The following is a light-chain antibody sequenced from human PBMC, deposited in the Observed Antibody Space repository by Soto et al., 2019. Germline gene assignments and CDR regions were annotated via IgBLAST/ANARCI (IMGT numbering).Light chain of an antibody. Sequence: DIQMTQSPSSVSASVGDRVTITCRASQGISIWLAWYQHKPGKAPKLLIYAASSLKTGVPSRFSGSGSGREFTLTISSLQPDDFATYYCQQYNSYPITFGQGTRLEIK. J-gene: IGKJ5*01. V-gene: IGKV1D-16*01. CDR3: QQYNSYPIT. CDR1: QGISIW. CDR2: AAS.